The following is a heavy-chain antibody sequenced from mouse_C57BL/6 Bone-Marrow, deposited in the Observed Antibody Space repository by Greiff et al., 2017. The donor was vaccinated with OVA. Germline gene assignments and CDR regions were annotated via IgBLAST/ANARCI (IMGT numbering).Heavy chain of an antibody. CDR3: ARREGLRLAY. J-gene: IGHJ3*01. CDR1: GYTFTGYW. CDR2: ILPGSGST. D-gene: IGHD2-4*01. V-gene: IGHV1-9*01. Sequence: VKLVESGAELMKPGASVKLSCKATGYTFTGYWIEWVKQRPGHGLEWIGEILPGSGSTNYNEKFKGKATFTADTSSNTAYMQLSILTTEDSAIYYCARREGLRLAYWGQGTLVTVSA.